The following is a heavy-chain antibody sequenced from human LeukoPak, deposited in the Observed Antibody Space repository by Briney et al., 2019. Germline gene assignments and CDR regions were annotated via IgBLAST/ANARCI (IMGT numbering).Heavy chain of an antibody. D-gene: IGHD5-12*01. J-gene: IGHJ4*02. CDR2: INSNGGST. Sequence: PGGSLRLSCVASGFTFSSYAMHWVRQTPGKGLEYVSGINSNGGSTHYANSVKGRFTISRDNSKHTLYLQMGSLRTEDMAVYYCARPGFTGYDFSVFYWGQGTLVTVSS. V-gene: IGHV3-64*01. CDR1: GFTFSSYA. CDR3: ARPGFTGYDFSVFY.